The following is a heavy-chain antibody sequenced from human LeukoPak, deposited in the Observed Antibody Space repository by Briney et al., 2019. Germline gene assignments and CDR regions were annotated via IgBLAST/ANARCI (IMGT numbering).Heavy chain of an antibody. CDR2: IWYDGSNK. CDR3: AKLYSSSWYGEAYFDY. CDR1: GFTFSSYG. V-gene: IGHV3-33*06. D-gene: IGHD6-13*01. Sequence: GGSLRLSCAASGFTFSSYGMHWVRQAPGKGLEWVAVIWYDGSNKYYADSVKGRFTISRDNSKNTPYLQMNSLRAEDTAVYYCAKLYSSSWYGEAYFDYWGQGTLVTVSS. J-gene: IGHJ4*02.